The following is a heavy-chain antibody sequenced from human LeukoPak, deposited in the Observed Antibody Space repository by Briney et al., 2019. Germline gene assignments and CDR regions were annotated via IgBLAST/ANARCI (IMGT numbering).Heavy chain of an antibody. CDR2: ISPYTGDT. CDR3: AREVETSSWYPY. D-gene: IGHD6-13*01. J-gene: IGHJ4*02. Sequence: ASVNVSCKASGYTFEHPGISWVRQAPGQVLEWIGWISPYTGDTKYAQKFQGRLIVTADASTTTVYMDLRSLRSDDTAVYYCAREVETSSWYPYWGQGTLVTVSS. V-gene: IGHV1-18*01. CDR1: GYTFEHPG.